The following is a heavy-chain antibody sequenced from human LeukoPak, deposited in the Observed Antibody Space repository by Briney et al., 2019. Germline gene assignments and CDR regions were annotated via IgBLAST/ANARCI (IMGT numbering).Heavy chain of an antibody. D-gene: IGHD2-2*01. J-gene: IGHJ4*02. CDR3: ARTSARGPQFHY. V-gene: IGHV4-4*07. CDR2: IYISGST. Sequence: PSETLSLTRTVSGGSISNYHWSWIRQPAAMGLEWIGRIYISGSTNYNPSLKSRVTMSVATSTNQFSLNLSSVTAADTAVYYRARTSARGPQFHYWRQGTLVTVPS. CDR1: GGSISNYH.